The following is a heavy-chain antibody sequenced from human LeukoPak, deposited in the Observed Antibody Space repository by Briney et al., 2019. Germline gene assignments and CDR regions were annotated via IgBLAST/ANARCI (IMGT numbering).Heavy chain of an antibody. D-gene: IGHD5-24*01. CDR3: AQSRDGYTTLT. V-gene: IGHV3-11*06. J-gene: IGHJ5*02. CDR2: ISSSSSYT. Sequence: SGGSLRLSCAASGFTVSSNYMSWVRQAPGKGLEWVSYISSSSSYTNYADSVKGRFTISRDNAKNSLYLQMNSLRAEDTAVYYCAQSRDGYTTLTWGQGTLVTVSS. CDR1: GFTVSSNY.